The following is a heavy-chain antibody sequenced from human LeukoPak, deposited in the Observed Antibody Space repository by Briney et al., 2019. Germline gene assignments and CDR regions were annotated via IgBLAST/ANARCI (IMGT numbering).Heavy chain of an antibody. J-gene: IGHJ4*02. V-gene: IGHV1-8*03. Sequence: ASVKVSCKASGYTFTSYDINWVRQATGQGLEWMGWMNPNSGNTGYAQKFQGRITITRNTSISTAYMELSSLRSEDTAVYYCARGVDSSGYSPLYYFDYWGQGTLVTVSS. CDR2: MNPNSGNT. D-gene: IGHD3-22*01. CDR1: GYTFTSYD. CDR3: ARGVDSSGYSPLYYFDY.